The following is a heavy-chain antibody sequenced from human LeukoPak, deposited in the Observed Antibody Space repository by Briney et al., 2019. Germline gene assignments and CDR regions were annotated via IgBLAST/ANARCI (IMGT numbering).Heavy chain of an antibody. Sequence: GGSLRLSCAASGFTFSNYWMHWVRQAPGKGLVWVSRINGDGSRTNYADSVKGRFTISRDNAKNTLYLQMSILRVEGTALYYCARDFGAPAPWGQGTLVTVPS. CDR1: GFTFSNYW. V-gene: IGHV3-74*01. CDR2: INGDGSRT. J-gene: IGHJ5*02. D-gene: IGHD3-3*01. CDR3: ARDFGAPAP.